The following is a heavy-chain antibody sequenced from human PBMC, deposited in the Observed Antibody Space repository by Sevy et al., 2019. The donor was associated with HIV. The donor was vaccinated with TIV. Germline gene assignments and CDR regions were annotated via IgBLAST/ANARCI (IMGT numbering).Heavy chain of an antibody. CDR3: ARLLWFGKPSDYYYYMDV. D-gene: IGHD3-10*01. V-gene: IGHV1-8*03. CDR2: MNPNSGNT. CDR1: GYTFTSYD. Sequence: ASVKVSCKASGYTFTSYDINWVRQATGQGLEWMGWMNPNSGNTGYAQKFQGRVTITRNTSISTGYMELSSLRSEDTAVYYCARLLWFGKPSDYYYYMDVWGKGTTVTVSS. J-gene: IGHJ6*03.